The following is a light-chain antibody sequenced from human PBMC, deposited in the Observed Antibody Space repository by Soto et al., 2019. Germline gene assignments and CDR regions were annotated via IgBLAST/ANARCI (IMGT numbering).Light chain of an antibody. CDR1: QSISNNY. V-gene: IGKV3-20*01. Sequence: EIVLTQSPGTLSLSPGERATLSCRASQSISNNYLAWYHQKPGQAPRLLIYGASSRATGTPERFSGSGSGTDFTLTISRLEPEDFAAYYCQQYGSSPRTFGQGTKVEI. CDR2: GAS. J-gene: IGKJ1*01. CDR3: QQYGSSPRT.